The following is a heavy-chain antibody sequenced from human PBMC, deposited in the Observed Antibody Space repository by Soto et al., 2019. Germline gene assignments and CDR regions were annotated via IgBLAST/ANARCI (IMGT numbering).Heavy chain of an antibody. Sequence: EVQLVESGGGLVQPGGSLRLSCAASGIPVSSNYMTWVRQAPGKGLEWVSVLHSGGDTYYANSVKGRFTISRHDSTNTLFLQMTSLTAEDTAVYYCARDGPYYYASSMDVWGQGTTVTVSS. CDR3: ARDGPYYYASSMDV. V-gene: IGHV3-53*04. J-gene: IGHJ6*02. D-gene: IGHD3-10*01. CDR1: GIPVSSNY. CDR2: LHSGGDT.